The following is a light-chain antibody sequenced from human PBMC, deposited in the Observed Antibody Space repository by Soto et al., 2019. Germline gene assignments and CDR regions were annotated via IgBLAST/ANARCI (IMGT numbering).Light chain of an antibody. V-gene: IGLV1-51*01. J-gene: IGLJ3*02. Sequence: QSVLTQPPSVSAAPGPKVTISCSGSSSNIGNNYVSWYQQLPGTAPKLLIYDNNKRPSGIPDRFSGSKSGTSATLGITGPQTGDEAEYYCGTWDSSLSAGVFGGGTQVTV. CDR1: SSNIGNNY. CDR3: GTWDSSLSAGV. CDR2: DNN.